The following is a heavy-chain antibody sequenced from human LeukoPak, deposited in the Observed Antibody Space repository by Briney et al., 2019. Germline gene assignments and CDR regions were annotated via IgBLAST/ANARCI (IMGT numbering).Heavy chain of an antibody. Sequence: ASVKASCKASGYTFSGYGISWVRQAPGQGLEWMGWIGAYNGNTNYAQNLQGRVAMTTDTSTSTAYMELRSLRSDDTAVYYCARGQAVALDYWGQGTLVTVSS. CDR2: IGAYNGNT. V-gene: IGHV1-18*04. CDR1: GYTFSGYG. D-gene: IGHD6-19*01. J-gene: IGHJ4*02. CDR3: ARGQAVALDY.